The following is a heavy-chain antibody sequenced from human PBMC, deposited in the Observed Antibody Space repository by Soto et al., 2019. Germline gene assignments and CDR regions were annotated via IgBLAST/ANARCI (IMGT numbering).Heavy chain of an antibody. D-gene: IGHD1-26*01. Sequence: QVQLQESGPGLVKPSETLSLTCTVSGGSISSYYWSWIRQPPGKGLGWIGYIYYSGSTNYNPSLKSRVTISVDTSKNQFSLKLSSVTAADTAVYYCARLAVGATNGANWFDPWGQGTLVTVSS. CDR2: IYYSGST. CDR1: GGSISSYY. CDR3: ARLAVGATNGANWFDP. V-gene: IGHV4-59*08. J-gene: IGHJ5*02.